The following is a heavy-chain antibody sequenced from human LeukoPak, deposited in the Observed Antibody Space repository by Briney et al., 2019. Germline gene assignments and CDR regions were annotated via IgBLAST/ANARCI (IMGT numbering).Heavy chain of an antibody. CDR3: ARRSRNGGDAFDI. Sequence: SVKVSCKASAYTLTGYYMHWVRQAPGQGLEWMGWIDPNITDTDYAQKFQGRVTMTRDRSISTTYMELSRLTSDDTAVYYCARRSRNGGDAFDIWGQGTMVTVSS. CDR1: AYTLTGYY. CDR2: IDPNITDT. V-gene: IGHV1-2*02. D-gene: IGHD1-14*01. J-gene: IGHJ3*02.